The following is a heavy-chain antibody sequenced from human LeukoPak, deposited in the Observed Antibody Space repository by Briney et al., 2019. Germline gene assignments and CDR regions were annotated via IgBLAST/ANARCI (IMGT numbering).Heavy chain of an antibody. CDR1: GFTFSSYG. CDR2: VRYDGNNK. Sequence: GGSLRLSCAASGFTFSSYGMHWVRQALGKGLQWVAFVRYDGNNKYYADSVKGRFTISRDNSKNTLYLQMNSLKADDTAVYYCAKAPIQYSSLAFFDDWGQGTLVTVSS. J-gene: IGHJ4*02. CDR3: AKAPIQYSSLAFFDD. D-gene: IGHD6-6*01. V-gene: IGHV3-30*02.